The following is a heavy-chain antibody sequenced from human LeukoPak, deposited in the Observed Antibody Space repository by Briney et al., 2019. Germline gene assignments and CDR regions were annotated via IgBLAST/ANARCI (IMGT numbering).Heavy chain of an antibody. J-gene: IGHJ4*02. CDR2: ISGSGGST. V-gene: IGHV3-23*01. CDR3: ARGSSGSYYNSRFDY. Sequence: GGPLRLSCAASGFTLGSYAMSWVRQAPGKGLDWVSAISGSGGSTYYAGSVMGRFTTSRDNSKNTLYLEMNSLRGEDTAVYYCARGSSGSYYNSRFDYWGQGTLVTVSS. D-gene: IGHD3-10*01. CDR1: GFTLGSYA.